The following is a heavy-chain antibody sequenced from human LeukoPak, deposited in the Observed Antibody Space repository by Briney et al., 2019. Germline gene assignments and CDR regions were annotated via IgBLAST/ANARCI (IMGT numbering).Heavy chain of an antibody. D-gene: IGHD5-12*01. V-gene: IGHV3-21*01. CDR2: ISSSSSYI. J-gene: IGHJ6*03. Sequence: GGSLRLSCAASGFTFSSYSMNWVRQAPGKGLEWVSSISSSSSYIYYADSVKGRFTISRDNAKNSLYLQMNSLRAEDTAVYYCARDRGNIVAKEYYVDVWGKGTTVTISS. CDR3: ARDRGNIVAKEYYVDV. CDR1: GFTFSSYS.